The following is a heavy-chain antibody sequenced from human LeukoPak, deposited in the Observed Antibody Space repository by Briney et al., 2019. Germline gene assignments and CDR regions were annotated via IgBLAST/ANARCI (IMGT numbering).Heavy chain of an antibody. J-gene: IGHJ4*02. CDR3: ARGKFRLTIAARPGAVDY. CDR1: GFTFSSYW. Sequence: PGGSLRLSCAASGFTFSSYWVHWVRQAPGKGLVWVSRINSDGSSTSYADSVKGRFTISRDNAKNTLYLQMNSLRAEDTAVYYCARGKFRLTIAARPGAVDYWGQGTLVTVSS. CDR2: INSDGSST. D-gene: IGHD6-6*01. V-gene: IGHV3-74*01.